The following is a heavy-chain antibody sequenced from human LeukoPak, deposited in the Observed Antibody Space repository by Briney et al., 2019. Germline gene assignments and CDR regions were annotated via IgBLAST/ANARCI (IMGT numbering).Heavy chain of an antibody. Sequence: SVKVSCKASGGTFSSYAISWVRQAPGQGLEWMGGIIPIFGTANYAQKFQGRVTITADESTSTAYMELSSLRSEDTAVYYCATVRIVGASETNDAFDIWGQGTMVTVSS. D-gene: IGHD1-26*01. CDR3: ATVRIVGASETNDAFDI. CDR2: IIPIFGTA. J-gene: IGHJ3*02. V-gene: IGHV1-69*01. CDR1: GGTFSSYA.